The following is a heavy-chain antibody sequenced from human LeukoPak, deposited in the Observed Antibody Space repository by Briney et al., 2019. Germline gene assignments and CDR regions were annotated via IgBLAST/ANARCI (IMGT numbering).Heavy chain of an antibody. CDR3: ARETYYDFWSGGPWYYYYMDV. V-gene: IGHV4-30-4*01. CDR1: GGSISSGDYY. Sequence: PSETLSLTCTVSGGSISSGDYYWSWIRQPPGKGLEWIGYIYYSGSTYYNPSLKSRVTISVDTSKNQFSLKLSSVTAADTAVYYCARETYYDFWSGGPWYYYYMDVWGKGTTVTVSS. J-gene: IGHJ6*03. D-gene: IGHD3-3*01. CDR2: IYYSGST.